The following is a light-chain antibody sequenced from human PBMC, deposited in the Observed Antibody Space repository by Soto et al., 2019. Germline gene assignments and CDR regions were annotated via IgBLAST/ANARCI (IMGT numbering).Light chain of an antibody. Sequence: EIVMTQSPATLSVSPGEKATLSCRASQSLNNNLAWYQQKPGQVPRLLIYFASTRATGIPARFSGSGSGTEFSLTISSLQSEDFAIYYCQQYSAWPLTFGGGTKVETK. CDR3: QQYSAWPLT. CDR2: FAS. CDR1: QSLNNN. V-gene: IGKV3-15*01. J-gene: IGKJ4*01.